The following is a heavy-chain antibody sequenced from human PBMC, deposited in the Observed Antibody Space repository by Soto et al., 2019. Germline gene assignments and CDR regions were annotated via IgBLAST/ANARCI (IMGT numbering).Heavy chain of an antibody. CDR1: GGSFSGYY. CDR3: ARGRGVLLWFGELHYYFDY. V-gene: IGHV4-34*01. Sequence: QVQLQQWGAGLLKPSETLSLTCAVYGGSFSGYYWSWIRQPPGKGLEWIGEINHSGSTNYNPSLKSRVTISVDTSKNQLSLKLSSVTAADTAVYYCARGRGVLLWFGELHYYFDYWCQGTLVTVSS. CDR2: INHSGST. J-gene: IGHJ4*02. D-gene: IGHD3-10*01.